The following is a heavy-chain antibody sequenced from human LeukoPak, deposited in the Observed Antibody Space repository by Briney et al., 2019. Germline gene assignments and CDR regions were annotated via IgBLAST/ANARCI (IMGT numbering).Heavy chain of an antibody. CDR1: GFTFNTYE. J-gene: IGHJ1*01. V-gene: IGHV3-48*03. Sequence: GGSLRLSCAASGFTFNTYEMNWVRQAPGKGLEWVSYISSSGSPIYYADSVKGRFTISRDNAKSSLYLQMNSLRAEDTAVYYCARAGYSMDTEYFQHWGQGTLVTVSS. D-gene: IGHD5-18*01. CDR2: ISSSGSPI. CDR3: ARAGYSMDTEYFQH.